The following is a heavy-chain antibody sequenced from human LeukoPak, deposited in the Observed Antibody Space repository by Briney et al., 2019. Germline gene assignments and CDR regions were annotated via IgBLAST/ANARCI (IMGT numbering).Heavy chain of an antibody. CDR1: GFTFNDYA. D-gene: IGHD3-16*01. CDR2: ISWNSGSI. Sequence: PGGSLRLSCAASGFTFNDYAMHWVRQAPGKGLEWISGISWNSGSIDYAASVNGRFTIFRYNAKKSLYLQMNSLRADDTALYYCAKGAQTTLGIEGYYFDYWSQGTLVTVFS. J-gene: IGHJ4*02. CDR3: AKGAQTTLGIEGYYFDY. V-gene: IGHV3-9*01.